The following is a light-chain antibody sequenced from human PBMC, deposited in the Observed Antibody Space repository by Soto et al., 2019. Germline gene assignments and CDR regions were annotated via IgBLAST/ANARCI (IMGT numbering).Light chain of an antibody. V-gene: IGKV3-20*01. CDR1: QSVNSKY. CDR3: QQFGSSPAEYT. CDR2: GAS. J-gene: IGKJ2*01. Sequence: EIVLTQSPGTLSLSPGGGATLSCRASQSVNSKYLAWYQHKPGQAPRLLIYGASTMATGIPDRFSGSGSGTDFTRTISRLEPEDFAVYYCQQFGSSPAEYTFGQGTKLEIK.